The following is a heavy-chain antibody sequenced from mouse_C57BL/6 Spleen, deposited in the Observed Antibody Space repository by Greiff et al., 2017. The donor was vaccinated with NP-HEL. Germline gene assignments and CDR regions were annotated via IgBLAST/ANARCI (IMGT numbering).Heavy chain of an antibody. CDR1: GYTFTSYW. CDR3: ARSGGYYYGSYWYFDV. J-gene: IGHJ1*03. V-gene: IGHV1-55*01. Sequence: QVHVKQPGAELVKPGASVKMSCKASGYTFTSYWITWVKQRPGQGLEWIGDIYPGSGSTNYNEKFKSKATLNVDPSSSTAYMQLSSLTSEDSAVYYCARSGGYYYGSYWYFDVWGTGTTVTVSS. D-gene: IGHD1-1*01. CDR2: IYPGSGST.